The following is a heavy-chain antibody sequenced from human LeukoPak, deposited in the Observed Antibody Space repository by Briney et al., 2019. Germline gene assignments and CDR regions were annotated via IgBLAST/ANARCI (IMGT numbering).Heavy chain of an antibody. V-gene: IGHV3-23*01. CDR1: GFAFSSYA. CDR3: AKGSSFWIFDY. J-gene: IGHJ4*02. Sequence: GGSLRLSCAASGFAFSSYAMHWVRQAPGKGLEWVSAISGSGGSTYYADSVKGRFTISRDNSKNTLYLQMNSLRAEDTAVYYCAKGSSFWIFDYWGQGTLVTVSS. CDR2: ISGSGGST. D-gene: IGHD3-3*01.